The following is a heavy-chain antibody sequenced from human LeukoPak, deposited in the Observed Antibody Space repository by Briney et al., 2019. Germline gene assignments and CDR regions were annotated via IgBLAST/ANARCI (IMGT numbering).Heavy chain of an antibody. D-gene: IGHD3-10*01. Sequence: GGTLRLSCAASGFTFSSYGMSWVRQAPGKGLEWVSAISGSGGSTYYADSVKGRFTISRDNSKNTLYLQMNSLRAEDTAVYYCARENTMIRGVPRGFDIWGQGTMVTVSS. V-gene: IGHV3-23*01. CDR2: ISGSGGST. CDR3: ARENTMIRGVPRGFDI. J-gene: IGHJ3*02. CDR1: GFTFSSYG.